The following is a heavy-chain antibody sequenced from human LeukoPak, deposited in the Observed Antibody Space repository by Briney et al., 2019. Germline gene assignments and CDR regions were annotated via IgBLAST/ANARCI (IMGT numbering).Heavy chain of an antibody. V-gene: IGHV3-53*01. D-gene: IGHD4-23*01. Sequence: GGSLRLSCAVSGFTVSSNYMSWVRQAPGKGLEWVSVIYSGGSTYYADSVKGRFTISRDNSKNTLYLQMKSLRAEDTAVYYCARDGQDYGGNAVDYWGQGTLVTVPS. J-gene: IGHJ4*02. CDR1: GFTVSSNY. CDR2: IYSGGST. CDR3: ARDGQDYGGNAVDY.